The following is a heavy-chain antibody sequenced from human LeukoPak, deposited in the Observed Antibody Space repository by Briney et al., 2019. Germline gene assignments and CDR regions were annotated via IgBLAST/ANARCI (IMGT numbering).Heavy chain of an antibody. CDR3: ARDSGFSPVVSPY. Sequence: GGSLRLSCPASGFTVSSNYMSWVRQAPGKGLEWVSVIYSGGSTYYADSVKGRFTISRDNSKNTLYLQMNSLRAEDTAVYYCARDSGFSPVVSPYWGQGTLVTVSS. D-gene: IGHD4-23*01. V-gene: IGHV3-66*01. CDR1: GFTVSSNY. J-gene: IGHJ4*02. CDR2: IYSGGST.